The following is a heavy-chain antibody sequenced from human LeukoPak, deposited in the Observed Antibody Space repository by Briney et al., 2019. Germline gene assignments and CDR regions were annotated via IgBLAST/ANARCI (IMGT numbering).Heavy chain of an antibody. CDR1: GGSVGSDNSY. D-gene: IGHD3-10*01. V-gene: IGHV4-61*02. CDR3: ARGYYYRT. CDR2: IYADGSS. Sequence: PSGTLSLTCTVSGGSVGSDNSYWNWIRQPAGKGLEWIGRIYADGSSTYNPSLKSRVTILVDTSKNQFSLRLSSMTAADTAMYYCARGYYYRTWGLGTLVTVSS. J-gene: IGHJ4*02.